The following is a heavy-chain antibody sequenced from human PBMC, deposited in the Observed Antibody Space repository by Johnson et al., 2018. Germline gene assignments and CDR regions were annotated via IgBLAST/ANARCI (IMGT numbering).Heavy chain of an antibody. Sequence: QVQLVQSGGGLVQPGGSLRLSCAASGFTFSSYWMSWVRQAPGTGLEWVAVIWYDVSNKYYADSVRGRFTISRDNFKNTLYLQMNSLRAEDTAVYYCASDLGGTNQYYYYYGMDVWGQGTTVTVS. CDR3: ASDLGGTNQYYYYYGMDV. CDR1: GFTFSSYW. V-gene: IGHV3-33*01. J-gene: IGHJ6*02. D-gene: IGHD1-26*01. CDR2: IWYDVSNK.